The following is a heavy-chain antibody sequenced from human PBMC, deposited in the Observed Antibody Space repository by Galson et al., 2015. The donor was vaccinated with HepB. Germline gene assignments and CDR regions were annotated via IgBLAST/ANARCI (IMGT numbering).Heavy chain of an antibody. Sequence: QSGAEVKKPGESLRISCKASGYTFSAFWITWVRQIPGKGLEWLGRIDPSDSYTDYSPSFRGHVTISADNSTTTAYLQWSGLKASDTALYYCASRQAYFSSGTWYNVSDYWGQGTLVTVSS. CDR2: IDPSDSYT. D-gene: IGHD3-10*01. CDR1: GYTFSAFW. V-gene: IGHV5-10-1*01. J-gene: IGHJ4*02. CDR3: ASRQAYFSSGTWYNVSDY.